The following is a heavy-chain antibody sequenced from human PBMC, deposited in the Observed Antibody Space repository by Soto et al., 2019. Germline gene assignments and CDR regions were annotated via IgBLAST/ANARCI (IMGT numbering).Heavy chain of an antibody. CDR1: SASVSSSSYT. V-gene: IGHV4-39*01. CDR3: ARLHGYCISSSCHGHYAMDV. Sequence: QLQLQESGPGLVKPSETLSLTCTVSSASVSSSSYTWGCIRQPPGKGLEWIGSIYYRGTTYYNPSPNSRVTVSVDTSKNQFSLKVTSVTAADTAVYYCARLHGYCISSSCHGHYAMDVWGQGTTVTVSS. CDR2: IYYRGTT. D-gene: IGHD2-2*01. J-gene: IGHJ6*02.